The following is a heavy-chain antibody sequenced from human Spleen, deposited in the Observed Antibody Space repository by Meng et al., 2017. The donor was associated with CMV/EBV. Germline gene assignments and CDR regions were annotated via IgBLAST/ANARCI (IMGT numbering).Heavy chain of an antibody. CDR2: IHYDGSDK. Sequence: GESLKISCTASGFTFNSYGMHWVRQTPGKGLEWVAFIHYDGSDKKYGDSVKGRFTIYRDNSKNMLYLQMNSLRPEDSTVYYCAKGGMIRGFIEGDYFDSWGQGALVTVSS. CDR1: GFTFNSYG. CDR3: AKGGMIRGFIEGDYFDS. J-gene: IGHJ4*02. D-gene: IGHD3-16*02. V-gene: IGHV3-30*02.